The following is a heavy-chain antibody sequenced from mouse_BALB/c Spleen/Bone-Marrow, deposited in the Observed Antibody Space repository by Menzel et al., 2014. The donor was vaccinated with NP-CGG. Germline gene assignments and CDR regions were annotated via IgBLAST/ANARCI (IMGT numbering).Heavy chain of an antibody. CDR3: ARWLLPYHAMVC. D-gene: IGHD2-2*01. V-gene: IGHV1S56*01. Sequence: QVQLQQSGPELVKPGASVRMSCKASGYTFTTYYIHWVKQRPGQGLEWIGWIYPRNVNTNYNEKFRGKATLTADKSSRTAYMQLSSLTSEVSAVYFGARWLLPYHAMVCWGQGTSVAVS. CDR2: IYPRNVNT. J-gene: IGHJ4*01. CDR1: GYTFTTYY.